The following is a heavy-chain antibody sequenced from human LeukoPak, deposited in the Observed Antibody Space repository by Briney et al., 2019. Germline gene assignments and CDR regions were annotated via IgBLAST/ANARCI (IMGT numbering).Heavy chain of an antibody. CDR3: AKELEPLRLGYYFDY. J-gene: IGHJ4*02. CDR1: GFTLRSSA. D-gene: IGHD3-16*01. Sequence: PGASLRLSCAAPGFTLRSSAMSWVRQAPGKGLEWVSAISGSGGSTHYADSVKGRFTISRDNSKNTLYLQMNSLRADDTAVYYCAKELEPLRLGYYFDYWGQGTLVTVSS. CDR2: ISGSGGST. V-gene: IGHV3-23*01.